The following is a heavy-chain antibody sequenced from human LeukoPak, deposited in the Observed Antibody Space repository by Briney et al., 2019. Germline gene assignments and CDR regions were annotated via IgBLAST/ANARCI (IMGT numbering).Heavy chain of an antibody. Sequence: PGGSLRLSCAASGFTLSSYWMHWVRQAPGKGLVWVSRINSDGSSTNYADSVKGRFTISRVNAKNTLYLQMNSLRAEDTAVFYCATSIARDAFDIWGQGTMVTVSS. CDR2: INSDGSST. J-gene: IGHJ3*02. CDR1: GFTLSSYW. V-gene: IGHV3-74*01. D-gene: IGHD6-6*01. CDR3: ATSIARDAFDI.